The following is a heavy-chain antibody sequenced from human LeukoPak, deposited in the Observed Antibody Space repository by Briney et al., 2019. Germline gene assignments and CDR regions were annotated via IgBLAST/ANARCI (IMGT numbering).Heavy chain of an antibody. CDR3: AKSATRTVTHIDY. CDR1: GFTFSTYS. V-gene: IGHV3-48*02. D-gene: IGHD4-17*01. CDR2: ISGSGTKK. J-gene: IGHJ4*02. Sequence: GCLSLSCAPSGFTFSTYSMNWVRQAPGKGMEWVSYISGSGTKKYYRDSVKGRFTISRDNAKNSLYLQMNSLKDEDTAVYYCAKSATRTVTHIDYWGQGTLVIVSS.